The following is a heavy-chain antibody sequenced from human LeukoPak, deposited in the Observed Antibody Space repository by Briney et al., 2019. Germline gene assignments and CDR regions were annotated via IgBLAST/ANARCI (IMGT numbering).Heavy chain of an antibody. D-gene: IGHD7-27*01. V-gene: IGHV3-48*04. J-gene: IGHJ4*02. CDR2: ISSSSSTI. CDR3: ARGGNWDHDY. Sequence: PGGSLRLSCAASGFTFSSYSMNWVRQAPGKGLEWVSYISSSSSTIYYADSVKGRFTISRDNAKNSLYLQMNSLRAEDTAVYYCARGGNWDHDYWGQGTLVTVSS. CDR1: GFTFSSYS.